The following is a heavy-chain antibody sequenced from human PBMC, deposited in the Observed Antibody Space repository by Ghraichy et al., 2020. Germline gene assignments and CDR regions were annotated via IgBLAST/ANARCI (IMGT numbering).Heavy chain of an antibody. CDR1: GYTFIDYY. J-gene: IGHJ6*02. V-gene: IGHV1-2*02. CDR3: KLTIFTDDDSFEMDV. D-gene: IGHD3-3*01. Sequence: ASVKVSCKASGYTFIDYYIHWVRQAPGQGLEWMGWINPDTGDAIYAQKFQGRVIMTRDTSINTAYMELNWLTSDDTATYYCKLTIFTDDDSFEMDVWGRGTTVTVSS. CDR2: INPDTGDA.